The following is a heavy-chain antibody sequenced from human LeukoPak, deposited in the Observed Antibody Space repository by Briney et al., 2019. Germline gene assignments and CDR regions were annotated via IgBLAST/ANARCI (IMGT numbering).Heavy chain of an antibody. CDR2: VYSSGST. Sequence: PSETLSLTCTVSGGSISSYYWTWIRQPAGKGLEWIGRVYSSGSTNYNPTLKSRVTMSVDTSKNQFSLILTSVTAADTAVYFCAREDAYASANNYLTRSCDHWGQGTLVTVSS. D-gene: IGHD3-10*01. CDR3: AREDAYASANNYLTRSCDH. J-gene: IGHJ4*02. CDR1: GGSISSYY. V-gene: IGHV4-4*07.